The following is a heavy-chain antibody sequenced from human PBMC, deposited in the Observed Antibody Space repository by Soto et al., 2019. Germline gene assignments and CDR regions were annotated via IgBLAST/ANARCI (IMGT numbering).Heavy chain of an antibody. Sequence: QVQLVESGGGVVQPGTSLRLSCEASGVTFSGYGLHWVRQAPGKGLEWVALISADGKNRYYAESVRGRFSISRDDAKNTLFLQMDSLGLDDTAAYFCARGRVPASGNYRNIAIWGQGTLVTVSS. V-gene: IGHV3-30*03. J-gene: IGHJ1*01. CDR1: GVTFSGYG. D-gene: IGHD3-22*01. CDR2: ISADGKNR. CDR3: ARGRVPASGNYRNIAI.